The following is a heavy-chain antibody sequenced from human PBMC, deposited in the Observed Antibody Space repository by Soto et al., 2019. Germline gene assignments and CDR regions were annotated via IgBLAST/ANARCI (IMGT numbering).Heavy chain of an antibody. CDR1: GFSLTNGRMG. V-gene: IGHV2-26*01. Sequence: QVTLKESGPVLVKSTETLTLTCSVSGFSLTNGRMGASWIRQPPGKALEWLAHFFSDAERSYSTSMQSRLNMCQDSSGNQVVLTMTIMAPADTATYFCARMDGDYNYYGLDVWGHGIAVTVSS. CDR3: ARMDGDYNYYGLDV. J-gene: IGHJ6*02. D-gene: IGHD4-17*01. CDR2: FFSDAER.